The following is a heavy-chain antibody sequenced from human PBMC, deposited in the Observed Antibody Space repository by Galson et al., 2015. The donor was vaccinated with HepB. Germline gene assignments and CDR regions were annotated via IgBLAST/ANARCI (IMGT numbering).Heavy chain of an antibody. J-gene: IGHJ4*02. V-gene: IGHV3-49*03. CDR2: IRSKAYGGTT. CDR1: GFTFGNYA. Sequence: SLRLSCAASGFTFGNYAMSWFRQAPGKGPEWVGFIRSKAYGGTTEYAASVKGRFTISRDDSKSIAYLQMNSLKTEDTAVYYCTRERGQRWYFDYWGQGTLVTVSS. D-gene: IGHD4-23*01. CDR3: TRERGQRWYFDY.